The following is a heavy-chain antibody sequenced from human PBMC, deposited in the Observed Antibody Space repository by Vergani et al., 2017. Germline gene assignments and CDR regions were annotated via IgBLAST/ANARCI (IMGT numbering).Heavy chain of an antibody. D-gene: IGHD3-22*01. J-gene: IGHJ4*02. CDR1: GFTFSRYV. CDR3: ARDLFYYDSSGYYSGFFDY. CDR2: ISSSSSYI. V-gene: IGHV3-21*01. Sequence: VQLLESGGGVVQPGGSLRLSCAVSGFTFSRYVMRWVRQAPGKGLEWVSSISSSSSYIYYADSVKGRFTISRDNAKNSLYLQMNSLRAEDTAVYYCARDLFYYDSSGYYSGFFDYWGQGTLVTVSS.